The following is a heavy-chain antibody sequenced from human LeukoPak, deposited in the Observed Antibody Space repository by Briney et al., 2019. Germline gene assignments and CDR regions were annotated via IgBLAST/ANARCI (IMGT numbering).Heavy chain of an antibody. Sequence: SETLSLTCTVSGGSISSYYWSWIRQPPGKGLEWIGYIYYSGSTNYNPSLKSRVTISVDTSKNQFSLKLCSVTAADTAVYYCARASITRVAFDIWGQGTMVTVSS. CDR2: IYYSGST. CDR1: GGSISSYY. D-gene: IGHD3-10*01. J-gene: IGHJ3*02. CDR3: ARASITRVAFDI. V-gene: IGHV4-59*12.